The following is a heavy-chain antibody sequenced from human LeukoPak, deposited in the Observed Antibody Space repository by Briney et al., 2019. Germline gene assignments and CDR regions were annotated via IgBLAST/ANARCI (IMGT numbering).Heavy chain of an antibody. CDR1: GGSISSSSYY. Sequence: SSETLSLTCTVSGGSISSSSYYWGWIRQPPGKGLEWIGSIYYSGSTYYNPSLKSRVTISVDTSKNQFSLKLSSVTAADTAVYYCARDGYYDSSGLDYWGQGTLVTVSS. CDR2: IYYSGST. CDR3: ARDGYYDSSGLDY. J-gene: IGHJ4*02. D-gene: IGHD3-22*01. V-gene: IGHV4-39*07.